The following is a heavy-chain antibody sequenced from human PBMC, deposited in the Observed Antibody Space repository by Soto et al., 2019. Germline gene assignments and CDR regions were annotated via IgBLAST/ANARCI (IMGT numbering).Heavy chain of an antibody. D-gene: IGHD3-10*01. J-gene: IGHJ4*02. CDR1: GASISSGDSY. V-gene: IGHV4-30-4*01. CDR2: IYYSGST. Sequence: QVQLQESGPGLVKPSQTLSLTCTVSGASISSGDSYWSWIRQAPGKGLEWIGYIYYSGSTYYNPSLKSRATLSVDTSKNQFSLKLNSVTAADTAVYYCARDGFYGSGTLDSWGQGTLVTVSS. CDR3: ARDGFYGSGTLDS.